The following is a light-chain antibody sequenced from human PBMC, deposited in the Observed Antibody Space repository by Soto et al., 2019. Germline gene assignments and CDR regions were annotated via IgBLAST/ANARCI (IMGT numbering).Light chain of an antibody. CDR1: QSVSSN. CDR2: GAS. CDR3: QQYGERTRT. J-gene: IGKJ5*01. Sequence: MVMNLSPVTVSPSAGYRATLSCPASQSVSSNLAWYQQTPGQAPRLLIYGASTRATGIPARFSGSGSGTDFTLTIRRLESEEFAVYFCQQYGERTRTFGPGTRLEIK. V-gene: IGKV3-15*01.